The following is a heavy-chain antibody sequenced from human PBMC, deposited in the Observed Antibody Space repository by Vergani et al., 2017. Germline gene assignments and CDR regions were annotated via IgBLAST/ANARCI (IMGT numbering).Heavy chain of an antibody. CDR1: GFTFSSYA. V-gene: IGHV3-48*04. CDR2: ISSSSSYT. CDR3: ARAANPYNWFDP. D-gene: IGHD2-15*01. Sequence: EVQLLESGGGLVQPGGSLRLSCAASGFTFSSYAMSWVRQAPGKGLEWVSYISSSSSYTNYADSVKGRFTISRDNAKNSLYLQMNSLRAEDTAVYYCARAANPYNWFDPWGQGTLVIVSS. J-gene: IGHJ5*02.